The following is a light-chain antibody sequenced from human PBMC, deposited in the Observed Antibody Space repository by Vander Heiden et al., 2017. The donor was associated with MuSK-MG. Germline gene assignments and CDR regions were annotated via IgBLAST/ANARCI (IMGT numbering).Light chain of an antibody. CDR3: QQYDSTPCT. CDR2: WAS. J-gene: IGKJ2*02. V-gene: IGKV4-1*01. CDR1: QSVLYSSNNKNY. Sequence: IVMTQSPDPLPLSLGERATINCNSSQSVLYSSNNKNYLAWYQQKPGQPPKLLIYWASTRESGVPDRFSGSGSGTDFTLTISSLQAEDVAVYYCQQYDSTPCTFGQGTKVEIK.